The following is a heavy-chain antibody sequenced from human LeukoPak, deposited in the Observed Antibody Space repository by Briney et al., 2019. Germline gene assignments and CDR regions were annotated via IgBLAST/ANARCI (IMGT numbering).Heavy chain of an antibody. J-gene: IGHJ4*02. CDR2: ISGSGGST. CDR1: GFTFSSYA. CDR3: ARSSSGWFHFDY. Sequence: QSGGSLRLSCAASGFTFSSYAMSWVRQAPGKGREGVSAISGSGGSTYYADSVKGRFTISRDNSKNTLYLQMNSLRAEDTAVYYCARSSSGWFHFDYWGQGTLVTVSS. V-gene: IGHV3-23*01. D-gene: IGHD6-19*01.